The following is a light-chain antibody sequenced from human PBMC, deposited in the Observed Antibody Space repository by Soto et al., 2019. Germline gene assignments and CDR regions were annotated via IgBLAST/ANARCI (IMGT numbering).Light chain of an antibody. Sequence: IVMTQSPVTLSVSPGERATLSCRASQSVSSNLAWYQQKPGQAPRLLIYGASTRATGIPARFSGSGSGTEFTLTISSLQSEDFAVYYCQQYHDWPPITFGQGTRLEIK. J-gene: IGKJ5*01. CDR3: QQYHDWPPIT. V-gene: IGKV3-15*01. CDR1: QSVSSN. CDR2: GAS.